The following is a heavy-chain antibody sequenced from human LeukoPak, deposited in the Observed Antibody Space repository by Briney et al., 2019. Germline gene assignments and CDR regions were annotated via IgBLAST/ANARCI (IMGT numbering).Heavy chain of an antibody. D-gene: IGHD1-26*01. CDR2: IYYSGST. CDR1: GGSISSSSYY. Sequence: SETLSLTCTVSGGSISSSSYYWGWIRQPPGKGLEWIGYIYYSGSTNYNPSLKSRVTISVDTSKNQFSLKLSSVTAADTAVYYCASLKVGATFDYWGQGTLVTVSS. CDR3: ASLKVGATFDY. V-gene: IGHV4-61*05. J-gene: IGHJ4*02.